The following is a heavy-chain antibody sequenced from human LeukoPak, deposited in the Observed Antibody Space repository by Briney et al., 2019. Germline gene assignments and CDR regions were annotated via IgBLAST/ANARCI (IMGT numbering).Heavy chain of an antibody. CDR3: ARNLRGYDFPHVY. D-gene: IGHD5-12*01. Sequence: GASVTLSCKASGYTFTSYGISWVRQAPGQGLEWMGWINPNSGGTNYAQKFQGRVTITRDTSISTAYVELNRLRSDDTAVYYCARNLRGYDFPHVYWGQGTLVTVSS. CDR1: GYTFTSYG. J-gene: IGHJ4*02. CDR2: INPNSGGT. V-gene: IGHV1-2*02.